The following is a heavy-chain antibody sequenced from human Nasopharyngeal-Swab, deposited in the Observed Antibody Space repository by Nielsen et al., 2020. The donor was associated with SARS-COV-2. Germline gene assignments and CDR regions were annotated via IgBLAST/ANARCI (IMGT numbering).Heavy chain of an antibody. V-gene: IGHV3-11*04. CDR3: ARVGLSDY. Sequence: GESLKISCAASGFTFSDYYMSWIRQAPGKGLEWVSYISGRGTNIYYAESVKGRFTISRDNAKNSLYLQLNSLRAEDTAVYYCARVGLSDYWGQGTLVTVSS. J-gene: IGHJ4*02. CDR2: ISGRGTNI. CDR1: GFTFSDYY.